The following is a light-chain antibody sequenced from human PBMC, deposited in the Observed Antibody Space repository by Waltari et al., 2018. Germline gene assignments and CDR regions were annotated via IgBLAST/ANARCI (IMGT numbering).Light chain of an antibody. CDR1: SSNIGSYN. Sequence: QSVLTQPPSASGTPGQRVTISCSGSSSNIGSYNVNWYQQLPGTAPKLLIYSNKQRPSGVPDRFSGSKSGTSASLVISGLQSEDEADYYCAAWDDSLIGGXXGGXXKLTXL. CDR3: AAWDDSLIGGX. J-gene: IGLJ2*01. CDR2: SNK. V-gene: IGLV1-44*01.